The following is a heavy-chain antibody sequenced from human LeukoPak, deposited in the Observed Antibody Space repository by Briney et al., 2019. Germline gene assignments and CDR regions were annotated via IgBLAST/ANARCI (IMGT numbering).Heavy chain of an antibody. CDR1: GASIRSYS. D-gene: IGHD3-10*01. CDR2: MYNSGS. Sequence: PSETLSLTCIVSGASIRSYSWTWIRQPPGKGLEWIAYMYNSGSDSNPSLKSRVTISVDTSKNQFSLNLTSVTAADTAVYYCARVLQKTVWGVPDKWFAPWGRGIPVTVSS. CDR3: ARVLQKTVWGVPDKWFAP. V-gene: IGHV4-59*01. J-gene: IGHJ5*02.